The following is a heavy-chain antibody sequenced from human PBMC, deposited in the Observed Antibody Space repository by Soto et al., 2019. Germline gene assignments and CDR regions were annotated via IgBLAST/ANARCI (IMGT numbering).Heavy chain of an antibody. CDR1: GGSFSTYY. CDR2: INHSGSN. J-gene: IGHJ3*02. V-gene: IGHV4-34*01. CDR3: ARGGSNDWQVAFDI. Sequence: SETLSLTCVFSGGSFSTYYYNWIRQSPGKGLEWIGEINHSGSNNYSPSLKSRVTMSLDTSKNQFSLKLTSVTAADTAVYYCARGGSNDWQVAFDIWGQGTMVTVSS. D-gene: IGHD3-9*01.